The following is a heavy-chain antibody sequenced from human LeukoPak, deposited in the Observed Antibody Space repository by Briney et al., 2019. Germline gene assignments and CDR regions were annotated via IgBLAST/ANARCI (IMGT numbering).Heavy chain of an antibody. D-gene: IGHD6-19*01. Sequence: GGSLRLSCAASGFTFSSYSMNWVRQAPGKGLEWVSGISGSGGSTYYADSAKGRFTISRDNSKNTLYLQMNSLRAEDTAVYYCAKVVYGFGWYSDYWGQGTLVTVSS. V-gene: IGHV3-23*01. CDR3: AKVVYGFGWYSDY. J-gene: IGHJ4*02. CDR2: ISGSGGST. CDR1: GFTFSSYS.